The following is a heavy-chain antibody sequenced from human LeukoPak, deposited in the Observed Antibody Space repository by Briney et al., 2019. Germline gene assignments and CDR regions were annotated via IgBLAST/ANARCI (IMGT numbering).Heavy chain of an antibody. CDR2: FDAEDGET. Sequence: GASVKVSCKVSGYTLTELSMHWVRRSLGKGLERMGGFDAEDGETIYAQKFQGRVTMTEDTSTDTAYMELSSLRSEDTAVYYCATDFLGYCSGGSCQGADAFDIWGQGTMVTVSS. D-gene: IGHD2-15*01. CDR3: ATDFLGYCSGGSCQGADAFDI. J-gene: IGHJ3*02. V-gene: IGHV1-24*01. CDR1: GYTLTELS.